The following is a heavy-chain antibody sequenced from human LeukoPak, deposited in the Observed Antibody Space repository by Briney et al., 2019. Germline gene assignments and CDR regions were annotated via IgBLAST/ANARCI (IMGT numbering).Heavy chain of an antibody. J-gene: IGHJ4*02. CDR2: ISSDGRST. D-gene: IGHD5-18*01. V-gene: IGHV3-43*01. CDR1: GFTFDEYT. Sequence: GGSLRLSCAASGFTFDEYTMHWVRQAPGKGLEWVSLISSDGRSTYYADSVKGRFTISRDNSRNSLFLQVSSLRTEDTALYYCAKAGYGYGYFDNWGRGTLVTVSS. CDR3: AKAGYGYGYFDN.